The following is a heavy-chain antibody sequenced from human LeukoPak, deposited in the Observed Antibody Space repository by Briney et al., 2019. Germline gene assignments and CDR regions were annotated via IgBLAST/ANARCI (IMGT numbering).Heavy chain of an antibody. CDR2: IYTSGSA. V-gene: IGHV4-4*09. D-gene: IGHD6-13*01. J-gene: IGHJ6*03. CDR1: GGSISSYY. CDR3: ARRGSMSSAYYYYMDV. Sequence: PSETLSLTCTVSGGSISSYYWSWIRQPPGKGLEWIGYIYTSGSAIYNPSLKSRVTMSVDTSKNQFSLNLSSVTAADTAVYYCARRGSMSSAYYYYMDVWGKGTTVTVSS.